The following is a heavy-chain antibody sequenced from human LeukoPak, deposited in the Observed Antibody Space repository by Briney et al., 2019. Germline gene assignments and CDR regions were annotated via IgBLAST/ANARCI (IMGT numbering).Heavy chain of an antibody. CDR1: ALTFSNAW. Sequence: RGSLTLSCAASALTFSNAWMSWVRQAPGNGLEWDGRIKSKTDGGTTDYAAPVKGRFTISRDDSKNTLYLQMNSLKTEDTAVYYCTTDLDNYDSSGYYYYWGQGTLVTVSS. CDR3: TTDLDNYDSSGYYYY. V-gene: IGHV3-15*01. D-gene: IGHD3-22*01. CDR2: IKSKTDGGTT. J-gene: IGHJ4*02.